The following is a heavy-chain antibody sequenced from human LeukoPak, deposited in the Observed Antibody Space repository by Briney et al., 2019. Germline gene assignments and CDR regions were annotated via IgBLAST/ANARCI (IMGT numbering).Heavy chain of an antibody. CDR1: GDSVSSNSAA. CDR3: ARSLDVDIVATMDFDY. J-gene: IGHJ4*02. V-gene: IGHV6-1*01. D-gene: IGHD5-12*01. Sequence: SQTLSLTCAISGDSVSSNSAAWNWIRQSPSRGLEWLGRTYYRSKWYNDYAVSVKSRITINPDTSKNQFSLQLNSVTPEDTAVYYCARSLDVDIVATMDFDYWGQGTLVTVSS. CDR2: TYYRSKWYN.